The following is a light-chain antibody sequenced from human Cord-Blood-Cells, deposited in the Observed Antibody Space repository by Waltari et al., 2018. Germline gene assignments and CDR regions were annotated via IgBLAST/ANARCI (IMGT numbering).Light chain of an antibody. V-gene: IGKV1-39*01. CDR2: AAS. J-gene: IGKJ5*01. CDR1: QSISSY. Sequence: DIQMTQSPSSLSASVGDRVTITCRASQSISSYLNWYQQKPGKAPKLLIDAASSLQSGVPSMFSGSGSGTDFTLTISSLQPEDCATYYCQQSYSTPITFGQGTRLEIK. CDR3: QQSYSTPIT.